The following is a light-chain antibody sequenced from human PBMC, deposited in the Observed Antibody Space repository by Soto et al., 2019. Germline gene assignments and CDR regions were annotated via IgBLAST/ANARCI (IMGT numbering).Light chain of an antibody. CDR2: SAT. CDR1: QGITTY. V-gene: IGKV1-27*01. CDR3: QSYNRAPFT. J-gene: IGKJ4*01. Sequence: DIQLTQSPSSLSASVGDRVTITCRASQGITTYLAWYQQKPGKVPKILVHSATTLHAGVPSRFSGGGSGTPFTLTISGIQPEDFATYYCQSYNRAPFTFGGGTKVE.